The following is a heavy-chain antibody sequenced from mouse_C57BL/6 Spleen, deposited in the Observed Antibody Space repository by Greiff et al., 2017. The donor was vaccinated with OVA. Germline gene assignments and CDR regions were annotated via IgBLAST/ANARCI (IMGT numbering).Heavy chain of an antibody. V-gene: IGHV1-15*01. J-gene: IGHJ3*01. CDR1: GYTFTDYE. D-gene: IGHD2-1*01. CDR3: TRGGGNYWFAY. CDR2: IDPETGGT. Sequence: VQLKESGAELVRPGASVTLSCKASGYTFTDYEMHWVKQTPVHGLEWIGAIDPETGGTAYNQKFKGKAILTADKSSSTAYMELRSLTSEDSAVYYCTRGGGNYWFAYWGQGTLVTVSA.